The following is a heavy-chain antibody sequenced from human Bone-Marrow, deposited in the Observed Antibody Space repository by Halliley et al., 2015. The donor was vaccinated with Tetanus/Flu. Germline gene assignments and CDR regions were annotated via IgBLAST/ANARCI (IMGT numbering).Heavy chain of an antibody. Sequence: GHISYSGDTSYNSSLQSRLSLSLDPSKQQFSLRLLSVTAADTAVYYCARLNRLFYDSSAPIDYWGQGTLVTVSS. CDR2: ISYSGDT. J-gene: IGHJ4*02. CDR3: ARLNRLFYDSSAPIDY. V-gene: IGHV4-30-4*01. D-gene: IGHD3-22*01.